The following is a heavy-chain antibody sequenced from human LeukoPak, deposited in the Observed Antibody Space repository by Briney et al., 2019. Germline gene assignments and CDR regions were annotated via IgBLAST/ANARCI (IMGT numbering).Heavy chain of an antibody. Sequence: PGGSLRLSCAASGFTFDDYGMSWVHQAPGKGLEWVSGVNWNGGSTGYADSVKGRFTISRDNAKNSLYLQMNSLRAEDTAVYYCARDSNYYDSSFFDYWGQGTLVTVSS. V-gene: IGHV3-20*04. CDR3: ARDSNYYDSSFFDY. D-gene: IGHD3-22*01. CDR1: GFTFDDYG. CDR2: VNWNGGST. J-gene: IGHJ4*02.